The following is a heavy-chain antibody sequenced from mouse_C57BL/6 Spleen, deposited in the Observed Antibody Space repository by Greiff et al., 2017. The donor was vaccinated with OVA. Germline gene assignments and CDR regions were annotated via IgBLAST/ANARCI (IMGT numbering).Heavy chain of an antibody. J-gene: IGHJ2*01. CDR2: ISDGGSYT. CDR1: GFTFSSYA. V-gene: IGHV5-4*01. CDR3: AREGSSGYVGFDY. D-gene: IGHD3-2*02. Sequence: DVQLVESGGGLVKPGGSLKLSCAASGFTFSSYAMSWVRQTPEKRLEWVATISDGGSYTYYPDNVKGQFTISRDNAKNNLYLQMSHLKSEDTAMYYCAREGSSGYVGFDYWGQGTTLTVSS.